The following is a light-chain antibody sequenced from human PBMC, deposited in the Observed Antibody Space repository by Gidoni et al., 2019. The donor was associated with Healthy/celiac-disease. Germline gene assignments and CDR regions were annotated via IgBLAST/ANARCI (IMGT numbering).Light chain of an antibody. V-gene: IGLV2-14*03. CDR2: DVS. Sequence: QSALTQPVSVSGSPGQSLTISCTGTSSDAGGYNSVSWYLQHPGKAPKLMIYDVSIRPSGVSNRISGSKSGNTASLTISWLQAEDEADYYSSSYTSSSTRVFGTGTKVTVL. CDR1: SSDAGGYNS. CDR3: SSYTSSSTRV. J-gene: IGLJ1*01.